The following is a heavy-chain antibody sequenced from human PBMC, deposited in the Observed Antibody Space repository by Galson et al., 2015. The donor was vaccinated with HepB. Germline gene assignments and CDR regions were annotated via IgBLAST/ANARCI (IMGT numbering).Heavy chain of an antibody. D-gene: IGHD4-11*01. Sequence: SLRLSCAASGFTFRSYWMSWVRQAPGRGLGWVANIKQDGGGNTYGASGKARLTISRDNARNSLYLQINSLRAEDTAIYYCTRGQTTSEYWGQGTLVTVSS. CDR1: GFTFRSYW. J-gene: IGHJ4*02. CDR2: IKQDGGGN. V-gene: IGHV3-7*01. CDR3: TRGQTTSEY.